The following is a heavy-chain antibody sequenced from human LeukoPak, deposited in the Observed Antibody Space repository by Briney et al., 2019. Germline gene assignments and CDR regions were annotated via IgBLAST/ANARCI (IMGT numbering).Heavy chain of an antibody. D-gene: IGHD2-2*01. CDR1: GYTLTELS. CDR3: ASGYCSSTSCYYFDY. V-gene: IGHV1-24*01. CDR2: FDPEDGET. Sequence: GASVKVSCKVSGYTLTELSMHWVRQAPGKGLEWMGGFDPEDGETIYAQKFQGRVTMTEDTSTDTAYMELSSLRSDDTAVYYCASGYCSSTSCYYFDYRGQGTLVTVSS. J-gene: IGHJ4*02.